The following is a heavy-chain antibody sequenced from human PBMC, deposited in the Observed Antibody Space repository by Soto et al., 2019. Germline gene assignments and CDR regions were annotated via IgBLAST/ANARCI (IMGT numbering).Heavy chain of an antibody. CDR3: ARGTYSYDSSGWYAFDI. V-gene: IGHV3-53*04. J-gene: IGHJ3*02. D-gene: IGHD3-22*01. CDR1: GFTVSSNY. CDR2: IYSGGST. Sequence: EVPLVESGGGLVQPGGSLRLSCAASGFTVSSNYMSWVRQAAGKGLEWVSVIYSGGSTYYADSVKGRFTISRHNSKNTLYLQMNTLRAADTAVYYCARGTYSYDSSGWYAFDIWGQGTMVTVSS.